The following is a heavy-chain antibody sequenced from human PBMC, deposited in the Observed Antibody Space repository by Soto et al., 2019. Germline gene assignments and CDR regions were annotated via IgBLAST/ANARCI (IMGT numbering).Heavy chain of an antibody. V-gene: IGHV1-18*01. CDR1: GYTFTSYG. CDR2: ISAYNGNT. D-gene: IGHD3-10*01. Sequence: GASVKVSCKASGYTFTSYGISWVRQAPGQGLEWMGWISAYNGNTNYAQKLQGRVTMTTDTSTSTAYMELRSLRSDDTAVYYCARVAYGSGSYRWYYYYGMDVWGQGTTVTVSS. J-gene: IGHJ6*02. CDR3: ARVAYGSGSYRWYYYYGMDV.